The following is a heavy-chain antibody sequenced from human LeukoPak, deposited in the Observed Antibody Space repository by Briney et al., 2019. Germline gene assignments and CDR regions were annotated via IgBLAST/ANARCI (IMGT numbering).Heavy chain of an antibody. Sequence: GASVKVSCKASGYTFTSYDINWVRQATGQGLEWMGWMNPNSGNTGYAQKFQGRVTMTRNTSISTAYMELSSLRSEDTAVYYCARGDIVVVPAAARSDYYGMDVWGQGTTVTVSS. CDR1: GYTFTSYD. CDR3: ARGDIVVVPAAARSDYYGMDV. D-gene: IGHD2-2*01. CDR2: MNPNSGNT. J-gene: IGHJ6*02. V-gene: IGHV1-8*01.